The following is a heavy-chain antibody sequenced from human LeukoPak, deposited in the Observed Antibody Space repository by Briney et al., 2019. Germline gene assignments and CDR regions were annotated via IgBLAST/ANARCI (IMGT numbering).Heavy chain of an antibody. D-gene: IGHD2-15*01. CDR3: ARSQAGYCSGGSCYSMVLGIDP. J-gene: IGHJ5*02. V-gene: IGHV1-2*02. CDR1: GYTFTGYY. Sequence: ASAKVSCKASGYTFTGYYMHWVRQAPGQGLEWMGWINPNSGGTNYAQKFQGRVTMTRDTSISTAYMELSRLRSDDTAVYYCARSQAGYCSGGSCYSMVLGIDPWGQGTLVTVSS. CDR2: INPNSGGT.